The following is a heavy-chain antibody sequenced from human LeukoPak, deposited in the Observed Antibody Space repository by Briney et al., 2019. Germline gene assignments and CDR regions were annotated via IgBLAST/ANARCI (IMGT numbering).Heavy chain of an antibody. CDR1: GYTFTGYY. Sequence: GASVKVSCKASGYTFTGYYMHWVRQAPGQGLEWMGRINPNSGGTSYAQKFQGRVTMTRDTSISTAYMELSRLRSDDTAVYYCARAEGGLITIFGVVIYGMDVWGQGTTVTVSS. V-gene: IGHV1-2*06. J-gene: IGHJ6*02. D-gene: IGHD3-3*01. CDR3: ARAEGGLITIFGVVIYGMDV. CDR2: INPNSGGT.